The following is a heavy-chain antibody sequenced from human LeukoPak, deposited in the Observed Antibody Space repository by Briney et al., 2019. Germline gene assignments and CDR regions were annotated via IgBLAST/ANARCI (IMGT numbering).Heavy chain of an antibody. J-gene: IGHJ3*02. CDR3: ARAPLWFGELYAFDI. V-gene: IGHV1-18*04. D-gene: IGHD3-10*01. CDR1: GYTFTSYG. Sequence: VSVKVSCKASGYTFTSYGISWVRQAPGQGLEWMGWISAYNGNTNYAQKLQGRVTMTTDTSTSTAYMELRSLRSDDTAVYYCARAPLWFGELYAFDIWGQGTMVTVSS. CDR2: ISAYNGNT.